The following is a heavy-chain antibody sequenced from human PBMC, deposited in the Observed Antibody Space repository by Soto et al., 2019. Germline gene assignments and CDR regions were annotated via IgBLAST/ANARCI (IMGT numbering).Heavy chain of an antibody. CDR1: GYTFTGYF. D-gene: IGHD3-3*01. Sequence: QVQLVQSGAEVKKPGASVKVSCKASGYTFTGYFIHWVRRAPGQGLEWMGYINPNSGATKYAKKFQGRVTLTRDTSINTAYMEMTMLRSDDTAVYYCARGGGTILAPLPWGQGTLVTVSS. J-gene: IGHJ5*02. CDR2: INPNSGAT. CDR3: ARGGGTILAPLP. V-gene: IGHV1-2*02.